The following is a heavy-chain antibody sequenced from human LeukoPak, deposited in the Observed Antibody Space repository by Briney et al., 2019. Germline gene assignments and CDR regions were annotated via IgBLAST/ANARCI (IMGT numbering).Heavy chain of an antibody. J-gene: IGHJ4*02. V-gene: IGHV1-46*01. Sequence: ASVKVSCKASGYTFSSYYMHWVRQAPGHGLEWMGIINPSGGSTQYAQKLQGRVTMTSDTATSTVYIELSSLRSEDTAVYYCARDDSSGPQVYWGQGTLVSVSS. D-gene: IGHD3-22*01. CDR1: GYTFSSYY. CDR2: INPSGGST. CDR3: ARDDSSGPQVY.